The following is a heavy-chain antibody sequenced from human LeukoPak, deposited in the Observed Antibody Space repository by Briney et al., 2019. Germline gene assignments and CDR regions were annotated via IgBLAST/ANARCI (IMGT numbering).Heavy chain of an antibody. D-gene: IGHD5-18*01. CDR2: ISGSGGST. CDR1: GFTFSSYA. CDR3: AKWFVYSYGTEPYYFDY. Sequence: GGSLRLSCAASGFTFSSYAMSWVRQAPGKGLEWVSSISGSGGSTYYADSVKGRFTISRDNSKNTLDMQMHSLRAEDTAVYYCAKWFVYSYGTEPYYFDYWGQGTLVTVSS. V-gene: IGHV3-23*01. J-gene: IGHJ4*02.